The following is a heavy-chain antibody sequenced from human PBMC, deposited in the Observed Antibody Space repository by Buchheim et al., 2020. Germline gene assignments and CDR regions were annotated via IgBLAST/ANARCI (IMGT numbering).Heavy chain of an antibody. CDR3: ARDFGYCSGGICYFFDY. CDR2: LSYDGSKI. D-gene: IGHD2-15*01. CDR1: GFTFNTYA. J-gene: IGHJ4*02. V-gene: IGHV3-30*03. Sequence: QVRLVESGGDVVQPGTSLRLSCAASGFTFNTYAMHWVRQAPGKGLEWVAVLSYDGSKIYYVDSVKGRFTISRDNSKNTLYLQMNSLRADDTAVYYCARDFGYCSGGICYFFDYWGQGTL.